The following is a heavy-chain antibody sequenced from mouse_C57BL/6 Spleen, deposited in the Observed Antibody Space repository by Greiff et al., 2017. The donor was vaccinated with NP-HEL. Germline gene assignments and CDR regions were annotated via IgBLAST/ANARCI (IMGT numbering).Heavy chain of an antibody. CDR2: ISSGSSTI. CDR3: ASYGNWYFDV. CDR1: GFTFSDYG. D-gene: IGHD2-1*01. J-gene: IGHJ1*03. V-gene: IGHV5-17*01. Sequence: DVHLVESGGGLVKPGGSLKLSCAASGFTFSDYGMHWVRQAPEKGLEWVAYISSGSSTIYYADTVKGRFTISRDNAKNTLFLQMTSLRSEDTAMYYCASYGNWYFDVWGTGTTVTVSS.